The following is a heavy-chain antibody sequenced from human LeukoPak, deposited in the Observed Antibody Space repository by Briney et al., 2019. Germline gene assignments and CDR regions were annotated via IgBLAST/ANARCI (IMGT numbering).Heavy chain of an antibody. V-gene: IGHV3-48*04. CDR3: AREMGIAAAGLHQVYFDY. CDR2: INYSGSTI. Sequence: GGSLRLSCAASGFTVSRYSMNWVRQAPGKGLEWVSSINYSGSTIYYADSVKGRFTISRDNAKNSLYLQMNSLRAEDTAVYYCAREMGIAAAGLHQVYFDYWGQGTLVTVSS. CDR1: GFTVSRYS. J-gene: IGHJ4*02. D-gene: IGHD6-13*01.